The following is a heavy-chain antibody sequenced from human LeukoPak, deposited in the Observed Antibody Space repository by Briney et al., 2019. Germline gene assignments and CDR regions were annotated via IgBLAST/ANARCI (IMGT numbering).Heavy chain of an antibody. CDR1: GYTFTSYG. J-gene: IGHJ6*03. Sequence: GSVKVSCKASGYTFTSYGISWVRQAPGQGLEWMGWISAYNGNTNYAQKLQGRVTMTTDTSTSTAYMELRSLRSDDTAVYYCAIAMAESGYMDVWGKGTTVTVSS. CDR2: ISAYNGNT. V-gene: IGHV1-18*01. CDR3: AIAMAESGYMDV. D-gene: IGHD5-24*01.